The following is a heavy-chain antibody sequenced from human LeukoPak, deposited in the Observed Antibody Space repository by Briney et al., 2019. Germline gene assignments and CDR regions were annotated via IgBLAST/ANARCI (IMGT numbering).Heavy chain of an antibody. Sequence: GRSLRLSCAASGFTFSTYGMNWVRQAPGKGLEWVSGVSPSGDITYYADSVKGRFTISRDNSKNTVYLQMNNVRAEDTAVYYCAKWSELPYFDYWGQGAPVTVSS. D-gene: IGHD2-15*01. J-gene: IGHJ4*02. CDR1: GFTFSTYG. CDR3: AKWSELPYFDY. CDR2: VSPSGDIT. V-gene: IGHV3-23*01.